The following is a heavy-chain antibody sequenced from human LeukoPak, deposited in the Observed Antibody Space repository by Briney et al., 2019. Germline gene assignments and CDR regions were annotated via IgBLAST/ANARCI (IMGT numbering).Heavy chain of an antibody. CDR3: ARVSSSGWAFDY. CDR1: GFTFSIYS. Sequence: PGGSLRLSCAAYGFTFSIYSMNWVRQAPGKGLEWVSSISSSSSYIYYADSVKGRFTISRDNAKNSLYLQMNSLRAEDTAVYYCARVSSSGWAFDYWGQGTLVTVSS. CDR2: ISSSSSYI. J-gene: IGHJ4*02. D-gene: IGHD6-19*01. V-gene: IGHV3-21*01.